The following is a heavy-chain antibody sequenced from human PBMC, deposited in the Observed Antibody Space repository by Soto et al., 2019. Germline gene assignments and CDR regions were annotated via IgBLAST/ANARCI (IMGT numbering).Heavy chain of an antibody. CDR2: IYSGGST. Sequence: GGSLRLSCAASGFTVSSNYMSWVRQAPGKGLEWVSVIYSGGSTYYADSVKGRFTISRDNSKNTLYLQMNSLRAEDTAVYYCARPRQLGVTPDHFDYWGQGTLVTVSS. CDR3: ARPRQLGVTPDHFDY. V-gene: IGHV3-66*04. J-gene: IGHJ4*02. D-gene: IGHD2-21*02. CDR1: GFTVSSNY.